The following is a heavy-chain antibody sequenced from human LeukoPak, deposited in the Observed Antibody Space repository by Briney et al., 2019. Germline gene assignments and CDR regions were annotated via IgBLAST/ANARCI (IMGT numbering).Heavy chain of an antibody. CDR3: GRDDSMAIDY. V-gene: IGHV4-38-2*02. CDR1: GYSPRSGYN. CDR2: IYHSGST. D-gene: IGHD2/OR15-2a*01. Sequence: SETLSLTRTVSGYSPRSGYNWVWARKPPGRGLEWIGSIYHSGSTYYNPSLKSRVTISVHTFKNQCSLKLISVTAADTAVYYCGRDDSMAIDYWDQGTLVTASS. J-gene: IGHJ4*02.